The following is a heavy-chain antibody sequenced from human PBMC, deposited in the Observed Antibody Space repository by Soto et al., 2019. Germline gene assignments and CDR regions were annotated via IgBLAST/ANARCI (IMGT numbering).Heavy chain of an antibody. V-gene: IGHV4-61*01. CDR1: GGSVSSGSYY. CDR2: IYYSGST. J-gene: IGHJ4*02. D-gene: IGHD2-2*01. Sequence: PSETLSLTCTVSGGSVSSGSYYWSWIRQPPGKGLEWIGYIYYSGSTNYNPSLKSRVTISVDTSKNQFSLKLSSVTAADTAVYYCARDTAARVDYWGQGTLVTVSS. CDR3: ARDTAARVDY.